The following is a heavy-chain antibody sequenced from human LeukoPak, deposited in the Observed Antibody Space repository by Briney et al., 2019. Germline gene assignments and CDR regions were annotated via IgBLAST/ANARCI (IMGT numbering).Heavy chain of an antibody. D-gene: IGHD3-22*01. CDR1: GGSISSYY. V-gene: IGHV4-59*12. J-gene: IGHJ4*02. CDR2: IYYSGST. CDR3: ARGYYDSSGYFDY. Sequence: PSETLSLTCTVSGGSISSYYWSWIRQPPGKGLEWIGYIYYSGSTNYNPSLKSRVTTSVDTSKNQFSLKLSSVTAADTAVYYCARGYYDSSGYFDYWGQGTLVTVSS.